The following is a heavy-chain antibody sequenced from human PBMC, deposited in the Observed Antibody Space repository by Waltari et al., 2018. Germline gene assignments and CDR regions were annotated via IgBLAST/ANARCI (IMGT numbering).Heavy chain of an antibody. CDR2: IYYSGST. Sequence: QVQLQESGPGLVKPSETLSLTCTVSGGSISSYYWRWIRQPPGKGLEWIGYIYYSGSTNYNPALKSRVTISVDTSKNQFSLKLSSVTAADTAVYYCARERVVVAASQYYYYGMDVWGQGTTVTVSS. CDR1: GGSISSYY. D-gene: IGHD2-15*01. CDR3: ARERVVVAASQYYYYGMDV. J-gene: IGHJ6*02. V-gene: IGHV4-59*01.